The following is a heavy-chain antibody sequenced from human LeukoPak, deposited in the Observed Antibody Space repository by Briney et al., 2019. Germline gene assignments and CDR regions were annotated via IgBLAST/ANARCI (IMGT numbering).Heavy chain of an antibody. CDR2: IYHSGST. CDR1: GGSISSGDFY. D-gene: IGHD6-13*01. J-gene: IGHJ6*02. CDR3: ARDFPPGYSSSWPKWDYYYGMDV. V-gene: IGHV4-30-2*01. Sequence: SRTLSLTCTVSGGSISSGDFYWSWIRQPPGKGLEWIGYIYHSGSTYSNPSLKSRVTISVDTSKNQFSLKLSSVTAADTAVYYCARDFPPGYSSSWPKWDYYYGMDVWGQGTTVTVSS.